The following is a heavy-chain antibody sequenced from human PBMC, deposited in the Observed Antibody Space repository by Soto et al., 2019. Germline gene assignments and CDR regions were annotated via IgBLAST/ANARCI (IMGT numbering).Heavy chain of an antibody. Sequence: PGGSLRLSCAASGFTFSSYAMHWVRQAPGKGLEWVAVISYDGSNKYYADSVKGRFTISRDNSKNTLYLQMNSLRAEDTAVYYCARDRKLGYCSSTSCYGHYYYYYGMDVWGQGTTVTVSS. D-gene: IGHD2-2*01. CDR1: GFTFSSYA. J-gene: IGHJ6*02. V-gene: IGHV3-30-3*01. CDR3: ARDRKLGYCSSTSCYGHYYYYYGMDV. CDR2: ISYDGSNK.